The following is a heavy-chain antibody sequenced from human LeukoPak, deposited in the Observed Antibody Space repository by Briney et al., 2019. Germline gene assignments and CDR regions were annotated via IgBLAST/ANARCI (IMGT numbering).Heavy chain of an antibody. J-gene: IGHJ6*03. D-gene: IGHD1-26*01. CDR3: ARVRGSSGSYEYYHYMDV. CDR2: IYTSGST. Sequence: SETLSLTCTVSGGSISYFYWSWIRQPAGKGLEWIGRIYTSGSTNYNPSLKSRVTMSVDASKKQFSLKLSSVTAADTAVYYCARVRGSSGSYEYYHYMDVWGKGTTVTISS. CDR1: GGSISYFY. V-gene: IGHV4-4*07.